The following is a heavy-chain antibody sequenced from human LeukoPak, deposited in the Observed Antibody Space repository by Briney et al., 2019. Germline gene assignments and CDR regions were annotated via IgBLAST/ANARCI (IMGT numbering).Heavy chain of an antibody. CDR2: IKKDGSEK. V-gene: IGHV3-7*01. CDR1: GFTFSSYW. CDR3: ARHLSGVTGYTYGRGIDY. Sequence: GGSLRLSCEASGFTFSSYWMSWVRQAPGKGLEWVANIKKDGSEKYYVDSVKGRFTISRDSAKTSLYLQMISLRAEDTAVYYCARHLSGVTGYTYGRGIDYWGQGTLVTVSS. J-gene: IGHJ4*02. D-gene: IGHD5-18*01.